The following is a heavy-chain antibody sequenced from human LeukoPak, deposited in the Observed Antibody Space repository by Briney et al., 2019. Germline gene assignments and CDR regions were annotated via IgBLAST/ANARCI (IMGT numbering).Heavy chain of an antibody. CDR1: GFTFSSYW. J-gene: IGHJ5*02. Sequence: GGSLRLSCAASGFTFSSYWMSWVRQAPGKGLEWVANIKQDGSEKYYVDSVKGRFTISRDNAKNSLYLQMNSLRAEDTAVYYCAKSYGGWYGDWFDPWGQGTLVTVSS. D-gene: IGHD6-19*01. CDR3: AKSYGGWYGDWFDP. CDR2: IKQDGSEK. V-gene: IGHV3-7*03.